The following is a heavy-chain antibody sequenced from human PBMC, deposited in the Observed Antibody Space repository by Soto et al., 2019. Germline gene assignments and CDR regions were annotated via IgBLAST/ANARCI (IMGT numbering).Heavy chain of an antibody. CDR3: ARGDIVVVPAAARYYYFDY. CDR2: IYYSGST. V-gene: IGHV4-59*01. Sequence: PSETLSLICTVSGGSISSYYWSWIRQPPGKGLEWIGYIYYSGSTNYNPSLKSRVTISVDTSKNQFSLKLSSVTAADTAVYYCARGDIVVVPAAARYYYFDYWGQGTLVTVSS. CDR1: GGSISSYY. D-gene: IGHD2-2*01. J-gene: IGHJ4*02.